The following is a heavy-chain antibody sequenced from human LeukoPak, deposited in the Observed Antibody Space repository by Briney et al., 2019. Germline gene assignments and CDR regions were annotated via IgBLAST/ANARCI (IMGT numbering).Heavy chain of an antibody. CDR3: ARDPSIAVADAFDI. Sequence: PGGSLRLSCAASGFTFSSYAMSWVRQAPGKGLEWVSAISGSGGSTYYADSVKGRFTISRDNAKNSLCLQMNSLRAEDTAVYYCARDPSIAVADAFDIWGQGTMVTVSS. CDR1: GFTFSSYA. V-gene: IGHV3-23*01. D-gene: IGHD6-19*01. CDR2: ISGSGGST. J-gene: IGHJ3*02.